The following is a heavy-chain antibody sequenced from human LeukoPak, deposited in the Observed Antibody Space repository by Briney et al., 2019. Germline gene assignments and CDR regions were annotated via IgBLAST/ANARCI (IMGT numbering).Heavy chain of an antibody. CDR1: GFTFSTYG. V-gene: IGHV4-34*08. D-gene: IGHD3-3*01. CDR3: AGLIHHYDFWSGYHNWFDP. Sequence: GSLRLSCAASGFTFSTYGMHWVRQPPGKGLEWIGEINHSGSTNYNPSLKSRVTISVDTSKNQFSLKLSSVTAADTAVYYCAGLIHHYDFWSGYHNWFDPWGQGTLVTVSS. J-gene: IGHJ5*02. CDR2: INHSGST.